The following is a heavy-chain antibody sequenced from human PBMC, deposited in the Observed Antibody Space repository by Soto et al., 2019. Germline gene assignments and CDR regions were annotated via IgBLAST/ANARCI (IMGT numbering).Heavy chain of an antibody. CDR3: ARGSGLLWFGEPPESSHWFDP. V-gene: IGHV4-59*01. CDR1: GGSISSYY. Sequence: SETLSLTCTVSGGSISSYYWTWIRRPPGKGLEWIGFIYYRGSTNYNPSLKGQVTISVDTSKNQFSLKLSPVTAADTAVYYCARGSGLLWFGEPPESSHWFDPWGQGTLVTVSS. J-gene: IGHJ5*02. CDR2: IYYRGST. D-gene: IGHD3-10*01.